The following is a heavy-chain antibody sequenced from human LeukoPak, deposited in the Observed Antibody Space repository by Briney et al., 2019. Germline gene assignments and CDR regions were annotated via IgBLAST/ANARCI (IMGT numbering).Heavy chain of an antibody. V-gene: IGHV3-23*01. CDR2: ISGSGGTT. Sequence: GGSLRLSCVASGLTFSNYAMNWVREAPGKGLQWVSTISGSGGTTYIADSVKGRFTISRDNSKNTLYLQMNSLRAEDTAVYYCASAMTTVTSDWGQGTLVTVSS. D-gene: IGHD4-17*01. CDR1: GLTFSNYA. J-gene: IGHJ4*02. CDR3: ASAMTTVTSD.